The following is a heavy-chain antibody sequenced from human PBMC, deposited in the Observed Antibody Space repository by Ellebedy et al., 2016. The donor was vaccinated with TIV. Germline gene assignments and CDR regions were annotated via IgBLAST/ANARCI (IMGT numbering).Heavy chain of an antibody. CDR3: ARESYGMDV. V-gene: IGHV3-23*01. J-gene: IGHJ6*02. Sequence: GESLKISCAASGFTFSSYAMSWVRQAPGKGLEWVSAISGSGGRTYYADSVKGRFTISRENAKNSLYLQMNSLRAGDTAVYYCARESYGMDVWGQGTTVTVSS. CDR1: GFTFSSYA. CDR2: ISGSGGRT.